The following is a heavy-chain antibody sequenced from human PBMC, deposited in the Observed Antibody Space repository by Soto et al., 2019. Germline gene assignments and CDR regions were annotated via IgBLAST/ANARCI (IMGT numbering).Heavy chain of an antibody. CDR3: ARGWDDYFDY. Sequence: QVQLQESGPGLVKPSETLSLTCTVSGGSISSYFWTWIRQPAGKGLDWIGRIYTSGSTNYNPFLKSRVTMSVDTSKNQFSLKLTSVTAADTAVYYCARGWDDYFDYWGQGTLVTVSS. D-gene: IGHD1-26*01. V-gene: IGHV4-4*07. CDR1: GGSISSYF. J-gene: IGHJ4*02. CDR2: IYTSGST.